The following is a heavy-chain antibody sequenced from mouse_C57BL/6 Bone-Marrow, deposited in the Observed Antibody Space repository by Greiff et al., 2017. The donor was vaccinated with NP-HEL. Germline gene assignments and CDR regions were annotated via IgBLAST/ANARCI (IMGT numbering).Heavy chain of an antibody. Sequence: VQLKQSGPELVKPGASVKISCKASGYSFTGYYMHWVKQSHGNILDWIGYIYPYNGVSSYNQKFKGKATLTVDKSSSTAYMELRSLTSEDSAVYYCAADYGSSYRYFDVWGTGTTVTVSS. J-gene: IGHJ1*03. D-gene: IGHD1-1*01. CDR1: GYSFTGYY. CDR3: AADYGSSYRYFDV. V-gene: IGHV1-31*01. CDR2: IYPYNGVS.